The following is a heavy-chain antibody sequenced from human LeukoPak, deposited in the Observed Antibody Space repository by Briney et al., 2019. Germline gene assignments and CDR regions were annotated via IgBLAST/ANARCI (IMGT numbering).Heavy chain of an antibody. D-gene: IGHD4-23*01. CDR1: GFTLSSYG. J-gene: IGHJ4*02. Sequence: GGSLRLSCVASGFTLSSYGMNWVRQAPGKGLEWVSYISSSSTKYFADSVKGRFTVSRDNARNSLYLQMNSLRAEDTAVYYCARRGDGGRSFDYWGQGTLVTVSS. CDR3: ARRGDGGRSFDY. CDR2: ISSSSTK. V-gene: IGHV3-48*01.